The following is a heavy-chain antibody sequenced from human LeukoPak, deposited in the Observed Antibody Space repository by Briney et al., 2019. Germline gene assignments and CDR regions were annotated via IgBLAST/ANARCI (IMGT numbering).Heavy chain of an antibody. CDR3: ARSRRDYYGSGSYYNSYFDY. D-gene: IGHD3-10*01. Sequence: SETLSLTCAVYGGSSSGYYWSWIRQPPGKGLEWIGEINHSGSTNYNPSLKSRVTISVDTSKNQFSLKLSSVTAADTAVYYCARSRRDYYGSGSYYNSYFDYWGQGTLVTVSS. CDR1: GGSSSGYY. V-gene: IGHV4-34*01. J-gene: IGHJ4*02. CDR2: INHSGST.